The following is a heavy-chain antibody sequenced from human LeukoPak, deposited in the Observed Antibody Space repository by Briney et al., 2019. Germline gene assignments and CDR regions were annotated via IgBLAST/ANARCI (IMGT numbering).Heavy chain of an antibody. Sequence: SETLSLTCTVSGGSINNYYWSWFRQSAGKGWEGFGGIYSSGPTNYNPSHKRRVTMSVNTSKNQVSLKLSSVTAADTAVYYCARDGYHFDSSGFYSLDYWGQGTLVTVSS. CDR3: ARDGYHFDSSGFYSLDY. D-gene: IGHD3-22*01. CDR1: GGSINNYY. V-gene: IGHV4-4*07. CDR2: IYSSGPT. J-gene: IGHJ4*02.